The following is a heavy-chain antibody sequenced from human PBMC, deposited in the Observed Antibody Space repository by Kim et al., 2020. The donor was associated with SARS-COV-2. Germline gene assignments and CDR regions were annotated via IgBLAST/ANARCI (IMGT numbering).Heavy chain of an antibody. J-gene: IGHJ6*04. CDR3: ARHYPGYSYGYMDV. Sequence: SETLSLTCAVYGGSFSGFYWSWIRQPPGRGLEWIGEINHSGRTNYNPSLKSRVTISVDTSKNQFSLKLSSVTAADTAVYYCARHYPGYSYGYMDVWGKGT. D-gene: IGHD5-18*01. CDR1: GGSFSGFY. V-gene: IGHV4-34*01. CDR2: INHSGRT.